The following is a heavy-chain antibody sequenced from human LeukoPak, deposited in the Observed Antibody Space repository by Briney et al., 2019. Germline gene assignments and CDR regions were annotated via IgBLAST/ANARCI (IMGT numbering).Heavy chain of an antibody. CDR2: INPNSGGT. V-gene: IGHV1-2*02. J-gene: IGHJ4*02. D-gene: IGHD6-19*01. CDR3: ARDYGSGWDGDY. Sequence: ASVKVSCKASGYTFTGYYMRWVRQAPGQGLEWMGWINPNSGGTNYAQKFQGRVTMTRDTSISTAYMELSRPRSDDTAVYYCARDYGSGWDGDYWGQGTLVTVSS. CDR1: GYTFTGYY.